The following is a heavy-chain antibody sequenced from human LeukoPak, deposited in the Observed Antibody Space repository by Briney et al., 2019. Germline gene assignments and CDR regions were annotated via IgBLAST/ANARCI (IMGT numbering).Heavy chain of an antibody. V-gene: IGHV4-39*07. Sequence: SETLSLTCTVSGGSISSSSYYWGWIRQPPGKGLEWIGSIYYSGSTYYNPSLKSRVTISVDTSKNQFSLKLSSVTAADTAVYYCARVRGSDAFDIWGQGTMVTVSS. CDR3: ARVRGSDAFDI. CDR2: IYYSGST. J-gene: IGHJ3*02. CDR1: GGSISSSSYY. D-gene: IGHD3-10*01.